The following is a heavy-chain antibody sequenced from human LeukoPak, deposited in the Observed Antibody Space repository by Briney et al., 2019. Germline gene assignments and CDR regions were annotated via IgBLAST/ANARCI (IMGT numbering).Heavy chain of an antibody. D-gene: IGHD6-13*01. CDR2: INPHSGDT. J-gene: IGHJ6*03. V-gene: IGHV1-2*02. CDR1: GYSFTDYY. CDR3: ARWVSSSSTYIYYYMDV. Sequence: ASVTVSCKASGYSFTDYYIHWVRQAPGQGLEWMGCINPHSGDTKYAQKFQARVTMTRDTSISTAYMELSRLRSDDTAVYYCARWVSSSSTYIYYYMDVWGKGTTVTISS.